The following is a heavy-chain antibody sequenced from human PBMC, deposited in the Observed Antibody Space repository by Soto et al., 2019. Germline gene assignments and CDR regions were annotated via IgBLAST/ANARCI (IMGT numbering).Heavy chain of an antibody. J-gene: IGHJ4*02. V-gene: IGHV4-59*01. CDR2: IYYSGNT. CDR1: GGSISSYY. Sequence: QVQLQESGPGLVKPSETLSLTCTVSGGSISSYYWSGIRQPPGKGLEWIGYIYYSGNTNYNPSLKSRVTISVDTSKNQFSLKLSSVTAADTAVYYCAGGWLHPYYFDYWGQGTLVTVSS. D-gene: IGHD6-19*01. CDR3: AGGWLHPYYFDY.